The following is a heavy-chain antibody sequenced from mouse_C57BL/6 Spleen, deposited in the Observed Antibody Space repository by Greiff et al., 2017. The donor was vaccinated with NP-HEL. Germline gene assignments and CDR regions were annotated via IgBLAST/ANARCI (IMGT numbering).Heavy chain of an antibody. J-gene: IGHJ2*01. CDR1: GYTFTDYE. CDR2: IDPETGGT. CDR3: TRRDYYGSSYAYFDY. Sequence: VKVVESGAELVRPGASVTLSRTASGYTFTDYEMHWVKQTPVHGLEWIGAIDPETGGTAYNQKFKDKAILTADKSSSTAYMELRSLTSEDSAVYYCTRRDYYGSSYAYFDYWGQGTTLTVSS. V-gene: IGHV1-15*01. D-gene: IGHD1-1*01.